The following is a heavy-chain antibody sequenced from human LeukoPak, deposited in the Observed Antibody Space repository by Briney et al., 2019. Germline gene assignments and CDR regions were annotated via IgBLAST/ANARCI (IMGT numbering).Heavy chain of an antibody. CDR1: GYTFSSYG. V-gene: IGHV1-18*01. D-gene: IGHD2-15*01. J-gene: IGHJ6*03. CDR2: ISTYNGNT. Sequence: ASVKVSCKGSGYTFSSYGISWVRQAPGQGLEWMGWISTYNGNTNYAQKLQGRVTMTTDTSTSTAYMELRSLRSDDTAVYYCARVGGYCSGGSCYGLYYYYYMDVWGKGTTVTVSS. CDR3: ARVGGYCSGGSCYGLYYYYYMDV.